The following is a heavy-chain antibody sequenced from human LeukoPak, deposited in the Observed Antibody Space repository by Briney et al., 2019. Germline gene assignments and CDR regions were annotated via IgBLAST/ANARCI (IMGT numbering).Heavy chain of an antibody. D-gene: IGHD3-10*01. CDR2: IYPGDSDT. J-gene: IGHJ4*02. CDR3: ARLRYYYGSGSYYNIVGRDRSYFDY. CDR1: GYSFTSYW. V-gene: IGHV5-51*01. Sequence: GESLKISCKGSGYSFTSYWIGWVRQMPGKGLEWMGIIYPGDSDTRYSPSFQGQVTISADKSISTAYLQWSSLKASDTAMYHCARLRYYYGSGSYYNIVGRDRSYFDYWGQGTLVTVSS.